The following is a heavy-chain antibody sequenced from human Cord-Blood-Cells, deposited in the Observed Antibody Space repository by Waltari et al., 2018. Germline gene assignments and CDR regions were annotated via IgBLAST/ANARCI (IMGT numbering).Heavy chain of an antibody. D-gene: IGHD5-18*01. V-gene: IGHV1-2*04. CDR1: GYPSTAYI. Sequence: VKWVRLGAGWKKLGAPVRVPCRALGYPSTAYIWPWLRQAPGQGLEWMGWINPNSGGTNYAQKFQGWVTMTRDTSISTAYMELSRLRSDDTAVYYCAAEGEYSYGFDYWGQGTLVTVSS. J-gene: IGHJ4*02. CDR2: INPNSGGT. CDR3: AAEGEYSYGFDY.